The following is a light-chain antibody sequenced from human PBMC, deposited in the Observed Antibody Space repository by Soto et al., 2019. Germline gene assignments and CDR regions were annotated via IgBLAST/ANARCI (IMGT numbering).Light chain of an antibody. Sequence: EIVLTQSPGTLSLSPGDRATLSCRASESVTGNFLAWYQQKPGQAPRLLIYGASTRATGITDRFSGSGSGTDFTLAISRLEPEEYAVYNRQQYCRSPPKTFGQGTKVEIK. CDR1: ESVTGNF. CDR2: GAS. J-gene: IGKJ1*01. CDR3: QQYCRSPPKT. V-gene: IGKV3-20*01.